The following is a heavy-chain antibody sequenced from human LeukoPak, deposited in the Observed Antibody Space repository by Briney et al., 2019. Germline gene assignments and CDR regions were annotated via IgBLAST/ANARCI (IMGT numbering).Heavy chain of an antibody. CDR2: ISRTGSAI. V-gene: IGHV3-48*03. D-gene: IGHD1-26*01. Sequence: PGGSLRLSCAASGFTFSSYDMNWVRQAPGKGLEWVSYISRTGSAIYYADSVQGRFTISRDNAKNSLYLQMNSLRAEDAAVYFCARDIWDQETRYFDYWGQGTLVTVSS. CDR3: ARDIWDQETRYFDY. CDR1: GFTFSSYD. J-gene: IGHJ4*02.